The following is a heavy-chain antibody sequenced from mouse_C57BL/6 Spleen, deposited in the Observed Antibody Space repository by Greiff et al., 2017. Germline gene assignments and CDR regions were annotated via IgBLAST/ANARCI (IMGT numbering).Heavy chain of an antibody. CDR2: IWTGGGT. D-gene: IGHD2-3*01. J-gene: IGHJ1*03. V-gene: IGHV2-9-1*01. CDR3: ARNSPDGYYWYFDV. Sequence: VQLKQSGPGLVAPSQSLSITCTVSGFSLTSYAISWVRQPPGKGLEWLGVIWTGGGTNYNSALKSRLSISKDNSKSQVFLKMNSLQTDDTARYYCARNSPDGYYWYFDVWGTGTTVTVSS. CDR1: GFSLTSYA.